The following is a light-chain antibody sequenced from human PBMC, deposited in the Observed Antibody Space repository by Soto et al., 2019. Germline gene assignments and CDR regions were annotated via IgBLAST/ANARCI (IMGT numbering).Light chain of an antibody. V-gene: IGLV2-14*01. Sequence: QSVLTQPASASGSPGQSITISCTGTSNDIGDYNFVSWYQHHPGKAPKLMIFEVNNRPSGVSLRFSGSKSGNTASLTISGLQAEDEADYYCSSYTNTDTLVFGGGTKLTVL. CDR3: SSYTNTDTLV. CDR2: EVN. J-gene: IGLJ3*02. CDR1: SNDIGDYNF.